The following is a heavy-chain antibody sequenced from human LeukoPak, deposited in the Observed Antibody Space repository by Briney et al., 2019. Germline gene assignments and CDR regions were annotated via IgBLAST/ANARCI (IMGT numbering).Heavy chain of an antibody. CDR2: TYYKSKWYN. Sequence: PSQTLSLTCAISGDSVSSNSATWNWIRQSPSRGLEWLGRTYYKSKWYNDYAVSVKSRITINSDTSKNQFSLQLNSVTPEDTAVYYCARVSSPWGPRDAFDIWGQGTMVTVSS. D-gene: IGHD3-16*01. CDR3: ARVSSPWGPRDAFDI. V-gene: IGHV6-1*01. CDR1: GDSVSSNSAT. J-gene: IGHJ3*02.